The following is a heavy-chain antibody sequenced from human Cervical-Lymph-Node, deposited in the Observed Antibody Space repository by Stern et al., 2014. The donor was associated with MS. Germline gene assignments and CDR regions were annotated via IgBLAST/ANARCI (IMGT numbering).Heavy chain of an antibody. J-gene: IGHJ4*02. CDR3: ARHVQGFDY. CDR2: IYPYDSDP. CDR1: GYSFTIYY. Sequence: VQLVQSGAEVKKPGESLKISCKLSGYSFTIYYIAWVRQMPGKGLEWMGVIYPYDSDPTYSPSFQAQVTISAAKSITTAYLQCSSLRASDTAMYYCARHVQGFDYWGQGPLVTVSS. V-gene: IGHV5-51*01.